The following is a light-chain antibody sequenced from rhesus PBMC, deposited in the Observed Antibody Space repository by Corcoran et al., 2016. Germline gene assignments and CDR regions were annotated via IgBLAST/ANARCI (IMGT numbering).Light chain of an antibody. Sequence: DIQMTQSPSALSASVGDRVTISRRASQNIYSSLAWYQQKPGKAPNLLIYAASSLQTGIPSRFSGRGSGTNFTLAISSLQPEDSATYYCQHYYDKPYSFGQGTKVEIK. CDR2: AAS. V-gene: IGKV1S8*01. CDR3: QHYYDKPYS. J-gene: IGKJ2*01. CDR1: QNIYSS.